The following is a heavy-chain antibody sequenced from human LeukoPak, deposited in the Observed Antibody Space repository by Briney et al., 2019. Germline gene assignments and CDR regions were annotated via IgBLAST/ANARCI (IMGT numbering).Heavy chain of an antibody. Sequence: SETLSLTCTVSGXSISGYFWSWIRQPPGKGPEWIGFIHYSGSANYNPSLESRLTTSADTSKNQFSLKLSSVVAADTAVYYCARHSDGGAKLRLDYWGRGTLVTVSS. CDR2: IHYSGSA. D-gene: IGHD2-8*02. V-gene: IGHV4-59*08. J-gene: IGHJ4*02. CDR3: ARHSDGGAKLRLDY. CDR1: GXSISGYF.